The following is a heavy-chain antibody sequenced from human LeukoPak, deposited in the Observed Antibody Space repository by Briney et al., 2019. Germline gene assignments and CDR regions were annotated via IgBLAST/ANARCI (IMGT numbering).Heavy chain of an antibody. J-gene: IGHJ4*02. Sequence: GGCLRLSCAASGFTFSDYYMSWIREAPGKGLEWVSYISIIGSTIYYADSVKSRFTISRDNAKNSLYLQMNSLRAEDTAVYYCAIDLGVGLSYDYADYWGQGTLVTVSS. D-gene: IGHD2-15*01. CDR1: GFTFSDYY. CDR3: AIDLGVGLSYDYADY. CDR2: ISIIGSTI. V-gene: IGHV3-11*01.